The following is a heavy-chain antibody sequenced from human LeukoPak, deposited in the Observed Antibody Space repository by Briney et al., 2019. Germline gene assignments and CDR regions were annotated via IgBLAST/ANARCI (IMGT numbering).Heavy chain of an antibody. Sequence: GGSLRLSCAASGFTFSSYSMNWARQAPGKGLEWVSSISSSSSYIYYADSVKGRFTISRDNAKNSLYLQMNSLRAEDTAVYYCARDPSNYGDYFQYYFDYWGQGTPVTVSS. CDR1: GFTFSSYS. CDR2: ISSSSSYI. V-gene: IGHV3-21*01. J-gene: IGHJ4*02. D-gene: IGHD4-17*01. CDR3: ARDPSNYGDYFQYYFDY.